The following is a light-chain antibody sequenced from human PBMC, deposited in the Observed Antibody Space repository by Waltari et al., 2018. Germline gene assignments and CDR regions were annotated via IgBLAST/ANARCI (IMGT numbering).Light chain of an antibody. Sequence: QSALTQPASVSGSPGQSITISCTGISSDVGNYNLVSCYQQYPGKAPKVMIYDDNRRPSGVSDRFSGSKSGNTASLTISGVQAEDEADYYCCSYAGSYTWVFGGGTKLTVL. CDR3: CSYAGSYTWV. J-gene: IGLJ3*02. CDR1: SSDVGNYNL. V-gene: IGLV2-23*01. CDR2: DDN.